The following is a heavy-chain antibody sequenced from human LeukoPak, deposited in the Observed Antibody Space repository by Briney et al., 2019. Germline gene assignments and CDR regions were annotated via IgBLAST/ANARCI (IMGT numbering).Heavy chain of an antibody. CDR1: GFTFSIST. CDR3: AKSRWETYAVRAFDI. J-gene: IGHJ3*02. V-gene: IGHV3-21*01. Sequence: PGGSLRLSCAASGFTFSISTMNWVRQAPGKGLEWVSSISSSSSTMHYADSVKGRLTISRDNAKNSLYLQTNSLRAEDTAVYYCAKSRWETYAVRAFDIWGQGTMVTVSS. CDR2: ISSSSSTM. D-gene: IGHD1-26*01.